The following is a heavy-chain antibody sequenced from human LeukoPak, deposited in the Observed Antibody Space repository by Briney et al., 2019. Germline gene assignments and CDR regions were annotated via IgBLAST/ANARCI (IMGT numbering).Heavy chain of an antibody. V-gene: IGHV4-39*01. J-gene: IGHJ3*02. CDR2: IYYSGST. CDR1: GGSISSSSYY. CDR3: ARRHDDMIVVVIHDAFDI. D-gene: IGHD3-22*01. Sequence: PSETLSLTCTVSGGSISSSSYYWGWIRQPPGKGLEWIGSIYYSGSTYYNPSLKSRVTISVDTSKNQFSLKLSSVTAADTAVYYCARRHDDMIVVVIHDAFDIWGQGTMVTVSS.